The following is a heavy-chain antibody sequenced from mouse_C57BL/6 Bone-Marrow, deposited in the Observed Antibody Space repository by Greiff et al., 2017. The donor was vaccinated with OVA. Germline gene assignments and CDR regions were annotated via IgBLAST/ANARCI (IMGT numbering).Heavy chain of an antibody. V-gene: IGHV1-81*01. CDR2: IYPRSGNT. J-gene: IGHJ2*01. D-gene: IGHD1-1*01. CDR1: GYTFTSYG. Sequence: VKLQESGAELARPGASVKLSCKASGYTFTSYGISWVKQRTGQGLEWIGEIYPRSGNTSYNEKFKGKATLTADKSSSTAYMELRSLTSEDSAVYFCARDYYGSSDEDYWGQGTTLTVSS. CDR3: ARDYYGSSDEDY.